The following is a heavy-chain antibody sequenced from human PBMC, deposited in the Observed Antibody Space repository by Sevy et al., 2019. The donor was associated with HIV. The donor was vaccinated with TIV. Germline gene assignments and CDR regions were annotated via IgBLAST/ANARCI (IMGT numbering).Heavy chain of an antibody. V-gene: IGHV4-4*07. CDR1: GGSISSYY. CDR2: IYTSGST. J-gene: IGHJ6*02. CDR3: VRDGGEGSDDYYYYYGMDV. D-gene: IGHD3-10*01. Sequence: SETLSLTCTVSGGSISSYYWSWIRQPAGKGLEWIGRIYTSGSTNYNPSLKSRVTMSVDTSKNQFSLKLSSVTAADTAVYYCVRDGGEGSDDYYYYYGMDVWGQGTTVTVSS.